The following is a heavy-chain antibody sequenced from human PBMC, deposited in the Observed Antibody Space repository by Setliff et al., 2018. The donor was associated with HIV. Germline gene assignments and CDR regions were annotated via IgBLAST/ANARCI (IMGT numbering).Heavy chain of an antibody. J-gene: IGHJ3*02. CDR3: ARDRPLAYCGGDCPSGGNAFDI. CDR2: ISAYNGNT. Sequence: ASVKVSCKASGYTFTSYGISWVRQAPGQGLEWMGWISAYNGNTNYAQKLQGRVTMTTDTSTSTAYMELRSLRSDGTAVYYCARDRPLAYCGGDCPSGGNAFDIWGQGTMVTVSS. CDR1: GYTFTSYG. D-gene: IGHD2-21*02. V-gene: IGHV1-18*01.